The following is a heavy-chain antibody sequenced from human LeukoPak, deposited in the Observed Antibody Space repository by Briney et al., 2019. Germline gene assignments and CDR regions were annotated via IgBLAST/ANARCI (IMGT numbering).Heavy chain of an antibody. D-gene: IGHD5-18*01. CDR1: GFTFDGYA. V-gene: IGHV3-9*01. CDR3: AKDIGYSYGYQFDY. Sequence: PGGSLRLSCAASGFTFDGYAMHWVRQAPGKGLEWVSGISWNSGSIGYADSVKGRFTISRDNAKNSLYLQMNSLRAEDTALYYCAKDIGYSYGYQFDYWGQGTLVTVSS. CDR2: ISWNSGSI. J-gene: IGHJ4*02.